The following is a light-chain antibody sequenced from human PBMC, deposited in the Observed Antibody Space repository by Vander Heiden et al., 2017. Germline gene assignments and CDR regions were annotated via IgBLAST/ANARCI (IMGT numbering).Light chain of an antibody. V-gene: IGKV3-15*01. CDR2: GAS. J-gene: IGKJ2*01. CDR1: QSVNKN. CDR3: QQDDSWPYT. Sequence: EIVMTQSPATLSVSPGERATLSCRASQSVNKNLAWYQQKPGQAPRLLIYGASTRATGIPARFSGSGSGTEFSLTISSLQSEDFAVYYCQQDDSWPYTFGQGTKMEIK.